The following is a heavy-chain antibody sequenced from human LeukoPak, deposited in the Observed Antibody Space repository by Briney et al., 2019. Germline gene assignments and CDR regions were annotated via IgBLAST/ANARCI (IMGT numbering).Heavy chain of an antibody. V-gene: IGHV4-38-2*02. J-gene: IGHJ5*02. CDR2: IYHSGNT. CDR1: GYSIGSGYY. D-gene: IGHD6-13*01. Sequence: PSETLSLTCTVSGYSIGSGYYWGWIRQAPGKGLEWIGNIYHSGNTYYNPSLKSRVTVSMDTSKNQFSLKVNSVTAADTAFYYCARAYSSSWYWNWSDPWGQGTLVTVSS. CDR3: ARAYSSSWYWNWSDP.